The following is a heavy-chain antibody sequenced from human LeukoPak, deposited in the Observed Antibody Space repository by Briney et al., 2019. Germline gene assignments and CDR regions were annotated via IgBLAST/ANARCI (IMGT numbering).Heavy chain of an antibody. V-gene: IGHV3-11*06. J-gene: IGHJ4*02. CDR1: GFTFSDYY. CDR2: ISSSSSYT. CDR3: ARASPYASYDY. D-gene: IGHD3-16*01. Sequence: GGSLRLSCAASGFTFSDYYMSRIRQAPGKGLGWVSYISSSSSYTNYADSVKGRFTISRDNAKNSLYLQMNSLRAEDTAVYYCARASPYASYDYWGQGTLVTVSS.